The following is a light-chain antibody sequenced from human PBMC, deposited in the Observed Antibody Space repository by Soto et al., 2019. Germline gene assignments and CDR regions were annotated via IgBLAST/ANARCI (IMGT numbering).Light chain of an antibody. CDR2: EVS. V-gene: IGLV2-23*02. CDR3: CSYAGNSSFV. J-gene: IGLJ1*01. CDR1: TGDVGSYNH. Sequence: QSALTKPASVSGSPGRSITISGTETTGDVGSYNHVSWYQQHPGKAPKLMIYEVSKWPSGVSNRFSGSKSGNTASPTISGLQAEDEADYYCCSYAGNSSFVFGTGTKVTVL.